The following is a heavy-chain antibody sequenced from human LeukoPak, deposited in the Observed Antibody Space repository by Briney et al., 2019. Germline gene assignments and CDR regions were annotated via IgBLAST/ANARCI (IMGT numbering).Heavy chain of an antibody. CDR2: INHSGST. V-gene: IGHV4-34*01. CDR3: ARLVAAGSDFDY. D-gene: IGHD6-13*01. J-gene: IGHJ4*02. Sequence: SETLSLTCAVYGGSFSGYYWSWIRQPPGKGLEWIGEINHSGSTNYNPSLKSRVTISVDTSKNQFSLKLSSVTAADTAVYYCARLVAAGSDFDYWGQGTLVTVSS. CDR1: GGSFSGYY.